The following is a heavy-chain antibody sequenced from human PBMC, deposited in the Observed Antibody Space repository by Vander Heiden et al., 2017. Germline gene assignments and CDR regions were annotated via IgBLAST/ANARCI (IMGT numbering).Heavy chain of an antibody. CDR3: ARGRDIGLGVAATDYDY. CDR1: GGSFSGYY. J-gene: IGHJ4*02. V-gene: IGHV4-34*01. CDR2: INHSGST. D-gene: IGHD2-15*01. Sequence: QVQLQQRGAGLFKPSETLSLTCAVYGGSFSGYYWGWIRQPPGKGLEWIGEINHSGSTTYNPSLKSRFTISVDMSKNQFVLRMSSVTAADTPVYYCARGRDIGLGVAATDYDYRGQGSLVADYS.